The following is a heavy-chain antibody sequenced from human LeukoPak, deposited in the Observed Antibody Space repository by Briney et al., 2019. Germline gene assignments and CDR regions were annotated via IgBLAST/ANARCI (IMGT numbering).Heavy chain of an antibody. V-gene: IGHV4-39*01. J-gene: IGHJ4*02. CDR1: GGSIGGSFYY. Sequence: SETLSLTCTVSGGSIGGSFYYWGWIRQPPGKGLEWIGSIYYSGSTYYKPSLKSRVTISVDTSKNQYSLNLSSVTAADTAVYYCARRGLIDYWGQGTLVTVSS. CDR3: ARRGLIDY. CDR2: IYYSGST. D-gene: IGHD3/OR15-3a*01.